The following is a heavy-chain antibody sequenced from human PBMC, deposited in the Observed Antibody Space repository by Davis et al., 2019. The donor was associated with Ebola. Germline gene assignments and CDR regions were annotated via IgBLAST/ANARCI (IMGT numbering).Heavy chain of an antibody. CDR2: LYYNDDK. D-gene: IGHD3-16*01. Sequence: SGPTLVKPTQPLTLTCDISGVSLSASGVGVGWIRQPPGKALECLALLYYNDDKRYKPSLKSRLSVTKDNSKNQVVLTMTNMDALDTATYYCVNCASWGSCYFDYWGQGVLVTVSS. J-gene: IGHJ4*02. CDR3: VNCASWGSCYFDY. CDR1: GVSLSASGVG. V-gene: IGHV2-5*01.